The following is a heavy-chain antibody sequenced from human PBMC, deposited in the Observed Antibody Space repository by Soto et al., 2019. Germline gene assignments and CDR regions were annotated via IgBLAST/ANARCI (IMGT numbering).Heavy chain of an antibody. D-gene: IGHD2-15*01. Sequence: ASVKVSCKASGYTFTSYGISCVRQAPGQGLEWMGWISAYNGNTNYAQKLQGRVTMTTDTSTSTAYMELRSLRSDDTAVYYCASVVAAYCTGGSCYSPPDDPYGMDGWRKGPXITVYS. J-gene: IGHJ6*04. CDR1: GYTFTSYG. V-gene: IGHV1-18*04. CDR3: ASVVAAYCTGGSCYSPPDDPYGMDG. CDR2: ISAYNGNT.